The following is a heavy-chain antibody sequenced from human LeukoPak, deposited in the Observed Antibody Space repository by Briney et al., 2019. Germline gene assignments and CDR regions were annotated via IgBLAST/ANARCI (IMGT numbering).Heavy chain of an antibody. CDR1: GFTFSSYS. Sequence: PGGSLRLSCAASGFTFSSYSMNCVRQAPGKGLEWGSYISSSSSTIYYADSVKGRFTISRDNAKNSLYLQMNSLRAEDTAVYYCARDLPYCGGDCSFGFDPWGQGTLVTVSS. CDR3: ARDLPYCGGDCSFGFDP. V-gene: IGHV3-48*01. CDR2: ISSSSSTI. D-gene: IGHD2-21*02. J-gene: IGHJ5*02.